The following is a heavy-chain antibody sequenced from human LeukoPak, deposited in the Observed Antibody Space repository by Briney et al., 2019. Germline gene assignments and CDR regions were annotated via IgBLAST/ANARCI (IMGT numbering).Heavy chain of an antibody. V-gene: IGHV4-34*01. J-gene: IGHJ4*02. CDR2: INHSGST. Sequence: SKTLSLTCAVYGGSFSGYYWSWIRQPPGKGLEWIGEINHSGSTNYNPSLKSRVTISVDTSKNQFSLKLSSVTAADTAVYYCASSSSGGSCYEGWGQGTLVTVSS. CDR1: GGSFSGYY. D-gene: IGHD2-15*01. CDR3: ASSSSGGSCYEG.